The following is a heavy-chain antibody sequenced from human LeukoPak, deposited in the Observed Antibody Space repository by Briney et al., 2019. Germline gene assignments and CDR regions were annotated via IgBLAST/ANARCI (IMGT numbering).Heavy chain of an antibody. Sequence: PSETLSLTCAVYGGSFSGYYWSWIRQPPGKGLEWIGEINHSGSTNYNPSLKSRVTISVGTSKNQFSLKLSSVTAADTAVYYCARGRASWDIVVVPAGWSWFDPWGQGTLVTVSS. CDR1: GGSFSGYY. D-gene: IGHD2-2*01. CDR2: INHSGST. J-gene: IGHJ5*02. V-gene: IGHV4-34*01. CDR3: ARGRASWDIVVVPAGWSWFDP.